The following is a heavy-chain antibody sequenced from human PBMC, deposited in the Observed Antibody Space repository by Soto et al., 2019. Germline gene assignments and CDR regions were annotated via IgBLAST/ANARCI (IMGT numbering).Heavy chain of an antibody. CDR3: ARESTGLSFDH. V-gene: IGHV1-3*04. CDR1: GYTFSRYG. CDR2: INTANGKT. D-gene: IGHD2-8*02. J-gene: IGHJ4*02. Sequence: QVQLIPSGAEVEKPGASVKVSCKASGYTFSRYGMHWVRQAPGQGLEWMGWINTANGKTGYSEKFQGRVTITGDTSATTAYMELHSLRSEDTATYYCARESTGLSFDHCCQGILVTVSS.